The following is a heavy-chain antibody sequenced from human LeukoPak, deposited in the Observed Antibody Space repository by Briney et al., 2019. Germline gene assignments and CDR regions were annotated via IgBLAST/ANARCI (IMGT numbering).Heavy chain of an antibody. J-gene: IGHJ4*02. CDR2: IYTSGGT. V-gene: IGHV4-4*09. CDR1: GDSISIYY. D-gene: IGHD6-6*01. CDR3: ARLTRLSTSPDRYYLDY. Sequence: SETLSLTCTVSGDSISIYYWSWIRQPPGKGLEWIGYIYTSGGTNYIPSLKGRVTISIDTSKNQFSLKLSSVTAADSAVYYCARLTRLSTSPDRYYLDYWGQGTLVTVTS.